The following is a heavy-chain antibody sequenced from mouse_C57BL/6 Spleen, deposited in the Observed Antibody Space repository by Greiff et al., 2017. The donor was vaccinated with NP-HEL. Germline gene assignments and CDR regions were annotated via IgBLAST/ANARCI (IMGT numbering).Heavy chain of an antibody. Sequence: QVQLKESGPELVKPGASVKISCKASGYAFSSSWMNWVKQRPGKGLEWIGRIYPGDGDTNYNGKFKGKATLTADKSSSTAYMQLSSLTSEDSAVYFCAREEDNYYGSSLDYWGQGTTLTVSS. J-gene: IGHJ2*01. V-gene: IGHV1-82*01. CDR3: AREEDNYYGSSLDY. D-gene: IGHD1-1*01. CDR1: GYAFSSSW. CDR2: IYPGDGDT.